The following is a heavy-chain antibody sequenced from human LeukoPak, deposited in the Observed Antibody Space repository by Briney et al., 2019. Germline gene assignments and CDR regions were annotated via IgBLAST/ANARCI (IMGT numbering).Heavy chain of an antibody. J-gene: IGHJ1*01. CDR1: GYTFTGYY. D-gene: IGHD3-3*01. CDR2: INPNSGGT. Sequence: ASVKVSCKASGYTFTGYYMHWVRQAPGQGLEWMGWINPNSGGTNYAQKFQGRVTMTRDTSISTAYMELSRLRSDDTAVYYCARAYYDFWSGYYTAYFQHWGQGTLVTVSS. CDR3: ARAYYDFWSGYYTAYFQH. V-gene: IGHV1-2*02.